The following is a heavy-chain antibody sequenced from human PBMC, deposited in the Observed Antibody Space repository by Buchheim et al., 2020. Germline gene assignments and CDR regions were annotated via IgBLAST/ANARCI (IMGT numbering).Heavy chain of an antibody. J-gene: IGHJ6*02. CDR1: GFTFSNYD. CDR2: IDTTGDT. Sequence: EVQLVESGGGLVQPGGSLRLSCVASGFTFSNYDKHWVRQVTGKGLEWVSVIDTTGDTYYAGSVKGRFTISRDSAKNSFYLQMNSLRAGDTAVYYCARGFYGMDVWGQGTT. CDR3: ARGFYGMDV. V-gene: IGHV3-13*01.